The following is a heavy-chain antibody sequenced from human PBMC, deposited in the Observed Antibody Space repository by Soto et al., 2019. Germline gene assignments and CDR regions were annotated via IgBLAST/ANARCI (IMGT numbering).Heavy chain of an antibody. J-gene: IGHJ3*02. CDR1: GGTFSSYA. CDR2: IIPIFGTA. D-gene: IGHD6-19*01. Sequence: QVQLVQSGAEVKKPGSSVKVSCKASGGTFSSYAISWVRQAPGQGREWIGGIIPIFGTANYAQKFQGRVTITADELTSTAYMELRRLRSEDTAVYYCERVFTPRPIAVAGPWDFDIWGQGTMVTVSS. V-gene: IGHV1-69*01. CDR3: ERVFTPRPIAVAGPWDFDI.